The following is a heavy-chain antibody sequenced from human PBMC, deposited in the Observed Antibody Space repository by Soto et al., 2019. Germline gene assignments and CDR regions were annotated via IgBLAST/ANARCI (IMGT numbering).Heavy chain of an antibody. D-gene: IGHD6-13*01. Sequence: LRLSCAVSGFTFSSYGMHWVRQAPGKGLEWVAVIWYDGSNKYYADSVKGRFTISRDNSKNTLYLQMNSLRAEDTAVYYCARDSGSRYSSSWYLRYYYYGMDVWGQGTTVTVSS. V-gene: IGHV3-33*08. CDR2: IWYDGSNK. CDR3: ARDSGSRYSSSWYLRYYYYGMDV. J-gene: IGHJ6*02. CDR1: GFTFSSYG.